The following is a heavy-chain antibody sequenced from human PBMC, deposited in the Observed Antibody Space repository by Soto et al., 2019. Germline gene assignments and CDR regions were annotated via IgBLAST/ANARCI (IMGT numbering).Heavy chain of an antibody. CDR2: IYYSGST. CDR3: ARGVLGDYYYYYGMDV. D-gene: IGHD3-3*02. V-gene: IGHV4-61*01. Sequence: SETLSLTCTVSGGSVSSGSYYWSWIRQPPGKGLEWIGYIYYSGSTNYNPSLKSRVTISVDTSKNQFSLKLSSVTAADTAVYYCARGVLGDYYYYYGMDVWGQGTTVT. CDR1: GGSVSSGSYY. J-gene: IGHJ6*02.